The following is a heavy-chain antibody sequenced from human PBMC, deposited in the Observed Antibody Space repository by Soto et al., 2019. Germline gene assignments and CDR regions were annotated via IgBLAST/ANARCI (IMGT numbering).Heavy chain of an antibody. D-gene: IGHD6-19*01. CDR3: AKDKMEQWLVRCYYDY. V-gene: IGHV3-23*01. Sequence: EVQLLESGGGLVQPGGSLRLSCAASGFTFSSHAMSWVRQAPGKGLEWVSSTIDSGGRSYHADSVKGRFTISRDNSKNALQLQMNSLRADDTSIYYCAKDKMEQWLVRCYYDYWGQGALVTVSS. CDR2: TIDSGGRS. J-gene: IGHJ4*02. CDR1: GFTFSSHA.